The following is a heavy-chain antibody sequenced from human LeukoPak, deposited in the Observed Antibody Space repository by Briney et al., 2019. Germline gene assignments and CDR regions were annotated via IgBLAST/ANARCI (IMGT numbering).Heavy chain of an antibody. CDR1: GFTFNSYG. D-gene: IGHD5-24*01. CDR2: ISYDGSKR. Sequence: GGSLRLSCVTSGFTFNSYGFYWVRQAPGKGLEWVAVISYDGSKRYYADSVKGRFTISRDTSNKTAYLEMNSLRVDDTAVYYCARDHGYNRDYWGQGTLVTVSS. V-gene: IGHV3-30*03. CDR3: ARDHGYNRDY. J-gene: IGHJ4*02.